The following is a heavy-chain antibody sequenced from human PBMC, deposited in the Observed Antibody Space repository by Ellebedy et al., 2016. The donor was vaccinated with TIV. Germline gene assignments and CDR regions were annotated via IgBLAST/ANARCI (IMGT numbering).Heavy chain of an antibody. Sequence: MPSETLSLTCAVSGYPIGSGYYWGWIRQPAGKGLEWIGRIYSTGSTGGTNYSPSLKSRISMSVDRSKNQFSLKLTSVTAADTAVYFCARDGVYASGWYSDYWGQGTQVTVS. J-gene: IGHJ4*02. V-gene: IGHV4-4*07. CDR2: IYSTGSTGGT. D-gene: IGHD6-19*01. CDR1: GYPIGSGYY. CDR3: ARDGVYASGWYSDY.